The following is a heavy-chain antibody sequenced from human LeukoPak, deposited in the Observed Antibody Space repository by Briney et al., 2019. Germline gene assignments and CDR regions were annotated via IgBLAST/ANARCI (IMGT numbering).Heavy chain of an antibody. CDR1: GLTFDDYA. D-gene: IGHD6-13*01. CDR3: AKGFYGSTTYYGMDV. V-gene: IGHV3-9*01. CDR2: ISWNSGSI. Sequence: PGGSLRLSCAASGLTFDDYAMHWVRQPPGKGPEWVSGISWNSGSIDYADSVEGRFTISRDNARNSLYLQMNSLRAEDTALYYCAKGFYGSTTYYGMDVWGQGTTVTVSS. J-gene: IGHJ6*02.